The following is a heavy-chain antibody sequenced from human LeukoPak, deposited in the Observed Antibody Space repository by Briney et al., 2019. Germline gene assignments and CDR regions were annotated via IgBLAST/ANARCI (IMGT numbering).Heavy chain of an antibody. CDR1: GGSSSRYY. Sequence: SETLSLTCTVAGGSSSRYYWRWIRQPPGNGLEWIGWIYYSGSTNYNPSLKSRVTISVDTSKNQFSLKLSSVTAADTAVYYCARGIVVVPAAHNWFDPWGQGTLVTVSS. V-gene: IGHV4-59*01. CDR2: IYYSGST. CDR3: ARGIVVVPAAHNWFDP. D-gene: IGHD2-2*01. J-gene: IGHJ5*02.